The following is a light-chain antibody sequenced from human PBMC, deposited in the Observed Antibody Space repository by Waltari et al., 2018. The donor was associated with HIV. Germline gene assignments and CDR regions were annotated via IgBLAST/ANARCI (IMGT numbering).Light chain of an antibody. J-gene: IGLJ3*02. V-gene: IGLV1-51*01. CDR1: SSNIGRYY. CDR2: DNN. Sequence: QSVLTQPPSVSAAPGQRVAISCSGSSSNIGRYYVAWYVKPPRTAPKLVIYDNNKRPSGIPDRFSGSKSGTSATLGITGLQTGDEAHYYCGTWDRSLSTWLFGGGTKLNVL. CDR3: GTWDRSLSTWL.